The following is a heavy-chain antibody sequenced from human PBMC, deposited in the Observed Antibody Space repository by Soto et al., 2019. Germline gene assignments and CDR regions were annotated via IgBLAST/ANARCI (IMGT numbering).Heavy chain of an antibody. CDR3: AKDPGADPNWFDP. Sequence: EVQLLESGGGLVQPGGSLRLSCAASGFTFSSYAMSWVRQAPGKGLEWVSAISGSGGSTYYADSVKGRFTISRDNSKNTLYMQLNSLRAEDTAVYYCAKDPGADPNWFDPLGQGTLVTVSS. V-gene: IGHV3-23*01. D-gene: IGHD1-26*01. J-gene: IGHJ5*02. CDR2: ISGSGGST. CDR1: GFTFSSYA.